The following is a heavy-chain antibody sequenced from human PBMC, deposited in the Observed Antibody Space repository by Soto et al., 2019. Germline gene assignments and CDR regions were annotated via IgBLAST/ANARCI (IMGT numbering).Heavy chain of an antibody. Sequence: NPSETLSLTCTVPGDSISTFYWGWMRQSPGKELEWIGYVYYTGSTNYNPSLKSRVTISVDRSKNQFSLKLTSADAADTAVYYCARGRTVRNYADPSSDYFSFFDYWGQGTQVTVSS. D-gene: IGHD3-22*01. V-gene: IGHV4-59*01. CDR2: VYYTGST. CDR1: GDSISTFY. J-gene: IGHJ4*02. CDR3: ARGRTVRNYADPSSDYFSFFDY.